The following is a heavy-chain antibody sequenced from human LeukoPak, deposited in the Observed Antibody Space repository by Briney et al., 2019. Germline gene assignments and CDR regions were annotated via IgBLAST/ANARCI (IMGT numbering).Heavy chain of an antibody. CDR1: GGSISSYY. D-gene: IGHD3-9*01. CDR2: IYYSGSN. CDR3: ARFYDILTGFDP. Sequence: PSETLSLTCTVSGGSISSYYWSWIRQPPGKGLEWMGYIYYSGSNNYNPSLKSRVTISVDTSKNQFSLKLSSVPAADTAVYYCARFYDILTGFDPWGQGTLVTVSS. J-gene: IGHJ5*02. V-gene: IGHV4-59*01.